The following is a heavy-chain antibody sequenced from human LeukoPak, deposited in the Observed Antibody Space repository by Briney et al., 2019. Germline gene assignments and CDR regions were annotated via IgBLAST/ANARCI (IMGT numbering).Heavy chain of an antibody. V-gene: IGHV3-30*18. J-gene: IGHJ6*02. CDR2: ISYDGSNK. Sequence: PGRSLRLSCAASGFTFSSYGMHWVRQAPGKGLEWVAVISYDGSNKYYADSEKGRFTISRDNSKNTLYLQMNSLRAEDTAVYYCAKDSYCSSTSCYSDGMDVWGQGTTVTVSS. CDR3: AKDSYCSSTSCYSDGMDV. CDR1: GFTFSSYG. D-gene: IGHD2-2*01.